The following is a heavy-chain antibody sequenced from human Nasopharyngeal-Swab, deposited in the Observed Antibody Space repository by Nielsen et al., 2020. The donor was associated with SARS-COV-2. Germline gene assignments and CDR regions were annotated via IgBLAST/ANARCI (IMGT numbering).Heavy chain of an antibody. D-gene: IGHD5-18*01. J-gene: IGHJ6*02. V-gene: IGHV3-30*03. CDR3: ARMGGYSYGWRAYYYYGMDV. Sequence: GESLEISCAASGFTFSSYGMHWVRQAPGKGLEWVAVISYDGSNKYYADSVKGRFTISRDNSKNTLYLQMNSLRAEDTAVYYCARMGGYSYGWRAYYYYGMDVWGQGTTVTVSS. CDR1: GFTFSSYG. CDR2: ISYDGSNK.